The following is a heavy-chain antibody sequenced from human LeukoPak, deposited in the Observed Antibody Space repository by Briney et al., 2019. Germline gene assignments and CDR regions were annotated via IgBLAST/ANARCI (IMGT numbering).Heavy chain of an antibody. CDR1: GYTFTGYY. D-gene: IGHD3-22*01. V-gene: IGHV1-2*06. J-gene: IGHJ5*02. CDR2: INPYSGAT. CDR3: ARSSSGSSNWFGP. Sequence: GASVKVSCKASGYTFTGYYIHWVRQAPGQGLGWMGRINPYSGATNYAQNFEGRVTMTRDTSITTAYMELSRLTSDDTAVYYCARSSSGSSNWFGPWGQGTLVTVSS.